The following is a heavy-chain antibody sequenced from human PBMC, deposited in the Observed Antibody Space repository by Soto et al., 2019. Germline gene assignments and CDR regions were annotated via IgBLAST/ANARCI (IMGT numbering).Heavy chain of an antibody. J-gene: IGHJ4*02. Sequence: QVQLVEAVGGVFQPGRSPRLSCAASGFTFSSYGMHWFRQAPGKGLEWVAVISYDGSNKYYADSVKGRFTISRDNSKNTLYRQMKSLRAEDTAVYYCAKDMGGAYCSGGSCYFDYWCQGTLVTVSS. V-gene: IGHV3-30*18. CDR3: AKDMGGAYCSGGSCYFDY. CDR2: ISYDGSNK. D-gene: IGHD2-15*01. CDR1: GFTFSSYG.